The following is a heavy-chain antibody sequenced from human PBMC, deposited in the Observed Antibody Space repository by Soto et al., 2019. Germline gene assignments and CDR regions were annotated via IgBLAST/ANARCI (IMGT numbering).Heavy chain of an antibody. V-gene: IGHV1-69*08. CDR3: ARDKGYCSDTSGPDFDY. CDR2: VIPNLGVT. D-gene: IGHD2-15*01. J-gene: IGHJ4*02. Sequence: QVQLVQSGAVVKKPGSSVKVSCKASGGTLSSYTFSWVRQAPGQGLEWMGRVIPNLGVTNYAKKFQGRFTIVVDTSTSTAYMELNSLRYEDTAVYYCARDKGYCSDTSGPDFDYWGQGTLVTVSS. CDR1: GGTLSSYT.